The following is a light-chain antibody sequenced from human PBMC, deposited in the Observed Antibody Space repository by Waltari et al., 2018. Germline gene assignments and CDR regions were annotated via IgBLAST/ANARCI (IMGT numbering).Light chain of an antibody. Sequence: QSALTQPASVSGSPGQSITLPCTGTRSHVGNYNLVSWYQPHPGKAPKLRISEVIRRPSGVSNSSSGSKSGTTASLTITGLQSEDEASYYCSSYISSTSVIFGGGTKLTVL. CDR3: SSYISSTSVI. V-gene: IGLV2-23*02. CDR2: EVI. J-gene: IGLJ2*01. CDR1: RSHVGNYNL.